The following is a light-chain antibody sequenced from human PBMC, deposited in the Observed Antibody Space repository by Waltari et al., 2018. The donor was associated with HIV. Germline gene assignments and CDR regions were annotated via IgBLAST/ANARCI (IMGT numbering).Light chain of an antibody. CDR2: EDN. CDR3: QSYDSDSLV. Sequence: NFMLTQPHSVSASPGETVTISCTHSSGSVAAIFVQWVQQRPGSSPTTVIYEDNERPSGVPDRFSGSIDSSSSSASFTAFLTISGLKTEDEAVYYCQSYDSDSLVFGGGTRLTVL. V-gene: IGLV6-57*01. CDR1: SGSVAAIF. J-gene: IGLJ3*02.